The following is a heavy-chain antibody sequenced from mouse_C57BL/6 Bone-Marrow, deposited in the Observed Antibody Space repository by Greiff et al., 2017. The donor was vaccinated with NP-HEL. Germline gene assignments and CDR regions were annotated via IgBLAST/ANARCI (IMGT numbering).Heavy chain of an antibody. Sequence: DVQLVESGGGLVQPGGSLKLSCAASGFTFSDYYMYWVRQTPEKRLEWVAYISNGGGSTYYPDTVKGRFTISRDNAKNTLYLQMSRLKSEDTAMYYCARPPSYYYGIAYWGQGTLVTVSA. CDR2: ISNGGGST. V-gene: IGHV5-12*01. D-gene: IGHD1-1*01. J-gene: IGHJ3*01. CDR3: ARPPSYYYGIAY. CDR1: GFTFSDYY.